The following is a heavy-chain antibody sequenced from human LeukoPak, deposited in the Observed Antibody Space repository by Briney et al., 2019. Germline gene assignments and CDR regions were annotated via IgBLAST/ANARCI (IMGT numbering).Heavy chain of an antibody. Sequence: ASVKVSCKASGYTFTSFFMHWVRQAPGQGLEWMGWMNPNSGNTGYAQKFQGRVTMTRNTSISTAYMELSSLRSEDTAVYYCARGYRYGDYGYWGQGTLVTVSS. D-gene: IGHD4-17*01. J-gene: IGHJ4*02. CDR1: GYTFTSFF. CDR2: MNPNSGNT. CDR3: ARGYRYGDYGY. V-gene: IGHV1-8*02.